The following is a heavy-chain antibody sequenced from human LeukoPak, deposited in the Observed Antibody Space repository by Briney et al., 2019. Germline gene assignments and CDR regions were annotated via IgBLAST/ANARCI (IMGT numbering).Heavy chain of an antibody. V-gene: IGHV3-11*01. CDR2: ISSSGDTM. J-gene: IGHJ4*02. CDR3: ARGGYTTILFDY. Sequence: GGSLRLSCAASGLTFSDHYMSWVRQAPGRGLQWVSYISSSGDTMYYADSVKGRFTISRDSAKNSVYLQMNSLRAEDTAVYYCARGGYTTILFDYRGQGTLVTVSS. D-gene: IGHD2-2*02. CDR1: GLTFSDHY.